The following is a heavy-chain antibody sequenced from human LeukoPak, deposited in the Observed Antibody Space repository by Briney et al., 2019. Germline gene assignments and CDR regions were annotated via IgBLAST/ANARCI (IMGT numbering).Heavy chain of an antibody. CDR1: GFTFSSYG. Sequence: GGPLRLSCAASGFTFSSYGMHWVRQAPGRGLEWVAVIWFDESNKYYADSVKGRFTISRDNSKNTLYLQMNSLRAEDTAVYYCARTIMIRGGNDYWGQGTLVTVSS. CDR2: IWFDESNK. J-gene: IGHJ4*02. D-gene: IGHD3-10*01. CDR3: ARTIMIRGGNDY. V-gene: IGHV3-33*01.